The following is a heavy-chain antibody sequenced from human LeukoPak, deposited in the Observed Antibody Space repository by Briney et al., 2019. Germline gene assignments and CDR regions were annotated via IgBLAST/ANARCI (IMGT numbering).Heavy chain of an antibody. J-gene: IGHJ5*02. CDR3: AKAAGYSTIYWFDP. CDR1: GGSIRSSH. Sequence: PSETLSLTCIVSGGSIRSSHWSWIRQPPGKGLEFIGYIYYSGTSNYNPSLKSRVTMSVDTSNNQFSLKLNSVTAADTAVYYCAKAAGYSTIYWFDPWGQGTLVTVSS. CDR2: IYYSGTS. V-gene: IGHV4-59*01. D-gene: IGHD6-13*01.